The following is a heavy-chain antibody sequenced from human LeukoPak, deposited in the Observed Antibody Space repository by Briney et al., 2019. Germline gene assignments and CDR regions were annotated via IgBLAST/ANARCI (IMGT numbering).Heavy chain of an antibody. CDR3: AKDWGLYYGSGSAFDY. Sequence: GRSLRLSCAASGFTFDDYAMHWVRQAPGKGLEWVSGITWNSGSIGYADSVKGRFTISRDNAKNSLYLQMNSLRAEDTALYYCAKDWGLYYGSGSAFDYWGQGTLVTVSS. D-gene: IGHD3-10*01. J-gene: IGHJ4*02. CDR2: ITWNSGSI. V-gene: IGHV3-9*01. CDR1: GFTFDDYA.